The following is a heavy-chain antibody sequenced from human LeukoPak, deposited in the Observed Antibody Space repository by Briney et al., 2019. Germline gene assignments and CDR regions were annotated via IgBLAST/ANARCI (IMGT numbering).Heavy chain of an antibody. Sequence: GGSLRLSCAASGFTFSSYAMHWVRQAPGKGLEWVAVISYDGSNKYYADSVKGRFTISRDNSKNTLYLQMNSLRAEDTAVYYCARGYSSSWYGGNYFDYWGQGTLVTVSS. V-gene: IGHV3-30-3*01. CDR2: ISYDGSNK. D-gene: IGHD6-13*01. CDR3: ARGYSSSWYGGNYFDY. J-gene: IGHJ4*02. CDR1: GFTFSSYA.